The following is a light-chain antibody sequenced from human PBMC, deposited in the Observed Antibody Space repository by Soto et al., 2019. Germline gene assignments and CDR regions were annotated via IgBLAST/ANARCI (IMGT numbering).Light chain of an antibody. CDR2: DAY. Sequence: EIVLTQSSGTLSLSPGERATLSCRASQSFRGLLAWYQQEPGQAPRLLIYDAYNRATGIPPRFSGSGSGTDFTLTISSLEPEDSAVYYCQQRHMWPITFGQGTRLEIK. V-gene: IGKV3-11*01. CDR1: QSFRGL. J-gene: IGKJ5*01. CDR3: QQRHMWPIT.